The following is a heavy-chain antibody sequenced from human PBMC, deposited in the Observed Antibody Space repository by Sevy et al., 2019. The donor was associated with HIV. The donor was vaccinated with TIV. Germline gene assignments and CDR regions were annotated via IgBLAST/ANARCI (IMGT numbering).Heavy chain of an antibody. CDR1: GFTFSSYA. D-gene: IGHD3-10*01. Sequence: GGSLRLSCAASGFTFSSYAMSWVRQAPGKGLEWVSAISGSGGSTYCADSVKGRFTITRDKSKNTLYLQMNSLRAEDTAVYYCAKDAPMVRGAPHYYYGMDVWGQGTTVTVSS. V-gene: IGHV3-23*01. CDR3: AKDAPMVRGAPHYYYGMDV. J-gene: IGHJ6*02. CDR2: ISGSGGST.